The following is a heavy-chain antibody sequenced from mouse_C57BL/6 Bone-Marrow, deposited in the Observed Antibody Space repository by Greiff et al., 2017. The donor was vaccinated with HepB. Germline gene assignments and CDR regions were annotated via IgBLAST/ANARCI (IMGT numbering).Heavy chain of an antibody. CDR1: GYTFTSYG. CDR2: IYPRSGNT. V-gene: IGHV1-81*01. J-gene: IGHJ2*01. Sequence: QVQLQQSGAELARPGASVKLSCKASGYTFTSYGISWVKQRTGQGLEWIGEIYPRSGNTYYNEKFRGKATLTADKSSSTAYMELRSLTSEDSAVYFCVRAPILYYFDYWGQGTTLTVSS. CDR3: VRAPILYYFDY.